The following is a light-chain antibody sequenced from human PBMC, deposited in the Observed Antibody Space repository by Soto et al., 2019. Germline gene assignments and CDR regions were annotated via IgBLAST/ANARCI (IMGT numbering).Light chain of an antibody. Sequence: EIVLTQSPATLSLSPGERANLSCRASQSVSSYLAWYQQKPGQAPRLLIYDASNRATGIPARFSGSGSGTDFTLTISSLEPEDFAVYYCQQRSNWPSFGQGTRLDIK. CDR1: QSVSSY. J-gene: IGKJ5*01. CDR2: DAS. V-gene: IGKV3-11*01. CDR3: QQRSNWPS.